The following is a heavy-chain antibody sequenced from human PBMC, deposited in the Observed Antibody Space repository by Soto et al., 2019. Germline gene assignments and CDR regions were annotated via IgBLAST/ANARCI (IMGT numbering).Heavy chain of an antibody. D-gene: IGHD1-7*01. CDR2: IWHDGSNQ. J-gene: IGHJ6*02. CDR3: ARSGITGTGYYFYGMDV. CDR1: GFTFSSYG. Sequence: QVQLVESGGGVVQPGRSLSLSCAASGFTFSSYGMQWVRQAPGKGLEWVAVIWHDGSNQYYGDSVKGRFTISRDNSKNTLNLLMNNLRAEDSAVYYCARSGITGTGYYFYGMDVWGQGITVTVSS. V-gene: IGHV3-33*01.